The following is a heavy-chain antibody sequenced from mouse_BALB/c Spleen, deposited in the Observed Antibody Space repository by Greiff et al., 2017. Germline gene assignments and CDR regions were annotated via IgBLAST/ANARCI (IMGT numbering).Heavy chain of an antibody. CDR2: INPGSGGT. CDR1: GYAFTNYL. Sequence: VKLMESGAELVRPGTSVKVSCKASGYAFTNYLIEWVKQRPGQGLEWIGVINPGSGGTNYNEKFKGKATLTADKSSSTAYMQLSSLTSDDSAVYFCARGGPYYYGSSPFAYWGQGTLVTVSA. CDR3: ARGGPYYYGSSPFAY. J-gene: IGHJ3*01. V-gene: IGHV1-54*01. D-gene: IGHD1-1*01.